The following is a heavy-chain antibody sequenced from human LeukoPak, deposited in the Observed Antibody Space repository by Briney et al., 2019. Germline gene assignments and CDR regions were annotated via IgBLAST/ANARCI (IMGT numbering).Heavy chain of an antibody. Sequence: GGSLRLSCAASGFTFSSYAMHWVRQAPGKGLEWVAVISYDGSNKYYADSVKGRFTISRDNSKNTVYLQMNSLRVDDTAVYYCAPIGGWGTYPLDYWGQGPLVTVSS. J-gene: IGHJ4*02. CDR3: APIGGWGTYPLDY. CDR1: GFTFSSYA. V-gene: IGHV3-30-3*01. D-gene: IGHD3-16*01. CDR2: ISYDGSNK.